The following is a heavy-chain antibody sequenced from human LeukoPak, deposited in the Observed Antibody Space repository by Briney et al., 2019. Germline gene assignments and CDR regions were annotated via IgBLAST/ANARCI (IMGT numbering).Heavy chain of an antibody. CDR3: AREGTYYYGSGSYGNYYGMDV. D-gene: IGHD3-10*01. V-gene: IGHV3-30*03. J-gene: IGHJ6*02. CDR1: GLTFSSYG. CDR2: ISYDGSNK. Sequence: GGSLRLSCAASGLTFSSYGMHWVRQAPGKGLEWVAVISYDGSNKYYADSVKGRFTISRDNSKNTLHLQMNSLRAEDTAVYYCAREGTYYYGSGSYGNYYGMDVWGQGTTVTVSS.